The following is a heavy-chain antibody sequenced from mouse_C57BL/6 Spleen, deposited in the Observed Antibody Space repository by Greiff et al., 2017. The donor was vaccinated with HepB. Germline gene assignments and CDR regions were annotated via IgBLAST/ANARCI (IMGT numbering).Heavy chain of an antibody. J-gene: IGHJ2*01. V-gene: IGHV1-76*01. CDR2: IYPGSGNT. CDR3: AREGGSRGYFDY. Sequence: VKLKESGAELVRPGASVKLSCKASGYTFTDYYINWVKQRPGQGLEWIARIYPGSGNTYYNEKFKGKATLTAEKSSSTAYMQLSSLTSEDSAVYFCAREGGSRGYFDYWGQGTTLTVSS. CDR1: GYTFTDYY.